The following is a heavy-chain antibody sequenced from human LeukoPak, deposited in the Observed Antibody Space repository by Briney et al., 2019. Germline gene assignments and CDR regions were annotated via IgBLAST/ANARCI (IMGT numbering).Heavy chain of an antibody. V-gene: IGHV3-30*04. CDR1: GFTFSSYA. CDR3: ARDPLGTRPGFDY. Sequence: GRSLRLSCAASGFTFSSYAMHWVRQAPGKGLEWVAVISYDGSNKYYADYVKGRFTISRDNSKNTLYLQINSLRAEDTAVYYCARDPLGTRPGFDYWGQGTLVTVSS. CDR2: ISYDGSNK. J-gene: IGHJ4*02. D-gene: IGHD1-1*01.